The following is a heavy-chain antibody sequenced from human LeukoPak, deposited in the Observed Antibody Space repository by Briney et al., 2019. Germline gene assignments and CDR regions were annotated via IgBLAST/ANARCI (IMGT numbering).Heavy chain of an antibody. CDR1: RCILSRFV. D-gene: IGHD5-24*01. CDR3: TKDQEVATIGGYFDS. J-gene: IGHJ4*03. CDR2: ISGNGRDT. V-gene: IGHV3-23*01. Sequence: GGSLRLSREGSRCILSRFVLNWVGPAPAKELEWVSSISGNGRDTYYADSVKGRFTISRDSPKNTLYLQMNSLLTDDTAVYYCTKDQEVATIGGYFDSWGQGALVTVSS.